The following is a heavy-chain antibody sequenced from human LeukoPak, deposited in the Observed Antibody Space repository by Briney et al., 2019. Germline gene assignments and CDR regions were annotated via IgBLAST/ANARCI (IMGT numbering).Heavy chain of an antibody. CDR1: GFTFSGYA. J-gene: IGHJ4*02. D-gene: IGHD3-10*01. Sequence: PGGSLRVSCAASGFTFSGYAMHWVRQAPGKGMEWVAVISYDGSNKYYADSVKGRFTISSDNSKNTLYLQMNSLRAEDTAVYYCAIITLEDYWGQGTLVTVSP. CDR2: ISYDGSNK. V-gene: IGHV3-30-3*01. CDR3: AIITLEDY.